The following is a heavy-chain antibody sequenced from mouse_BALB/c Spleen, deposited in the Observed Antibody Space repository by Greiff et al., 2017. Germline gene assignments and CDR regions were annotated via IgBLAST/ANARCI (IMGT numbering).Heavy chain of an antibody. CDR3: ARPTGKFPYAMDY. CDR2: INPSSGYT. V-gene: IGHV1-4*02. J-gene: IGHJ4*01. D-gene: IGHD4-1*01. Sequence: VQLQQSAAELARPGASVKMSCKASGYTFTSYTMHWVKQRPGQGLEWIGYINPSSGYTEYNQKFKDKTTLTADKSSSTAYMQLSSLTSEDSAVYYCARPTGKFPYAMDYWGQGTSVTVSS. CDR1: GYTFTSYT.